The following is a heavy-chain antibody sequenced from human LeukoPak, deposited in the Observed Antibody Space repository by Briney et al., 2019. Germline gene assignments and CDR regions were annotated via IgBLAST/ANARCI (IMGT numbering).Heavy chain of an antibody. Sequence: GGSLRLSCAASGFTFSSYSMNWVRQAPGKGLEWVSSISSSSSYIYYADSVKGRFTISRDNAKNSLYLRMNSLRAEDTAVYYCARGRGITMVRGVAFDYWGQGTLVTVSS. V-gene: IGHV3-21*01. CDR1: GFTFSSYS. D-gene: IGHD3-10*01. J-gene: IGHJ4*02. CDR2: ISSSSSYI. CDR3: ARGRGITMVRGVAFDY.